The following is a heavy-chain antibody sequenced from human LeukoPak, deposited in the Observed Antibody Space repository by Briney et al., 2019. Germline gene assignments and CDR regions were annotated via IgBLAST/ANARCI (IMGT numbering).Heavy chain of an antibody. J-gene: IGHJ4*02. CDR2: ISYDGSNK. Sequence: GRSLRLSCAASGFTFDDYAMHWVRQAPGKGLEWVAVISYDGSNKYYADSVKGRFTISRDNSKNTLYLQMNSLRAEDTAVYYCAPPVDTAMVHSWDQGTLVTVSS. CDR1: GFTFDDYA. CDR3: APPVDTAMVHS. D-gene: IGHD5-18*01. V-gene: IGHV3-30-3*01.